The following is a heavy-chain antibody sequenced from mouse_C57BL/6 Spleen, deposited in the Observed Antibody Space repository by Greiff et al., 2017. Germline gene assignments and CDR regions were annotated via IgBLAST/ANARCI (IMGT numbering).Heavy chain of an antibody. D-gene: IGHD1-1*01. Sequence: QVQLQQSGPELVKPGASVKLSCKASGYTFTSYDINWVKQRPGQGLEWIGWIYPRDGSTKYNEKFKGKATLTVDTSSSTAYMELHSLTSEDSAVYFCAYYYGSDYYAMDYWGQGTSVTVSS. V-gene: IGHV1-85*01. CDR3: AYYYGSDYYAMDY. CDR1: GYTFTSYD. J-gene: IGHJ4*01. CDR2: IYPRDGST.